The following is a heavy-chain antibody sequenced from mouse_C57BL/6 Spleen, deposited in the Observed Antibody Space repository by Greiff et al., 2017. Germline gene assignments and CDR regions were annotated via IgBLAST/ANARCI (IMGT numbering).Heavy chain of an antibody. CDR2: IDPSDSYT. Sequence: QVQLQQPGAELVRPGTSVKLSCKASGYTFTSYWMHWVKQRPGQGLEWIGVIDPSDSYTNYNQTLKGKATLTVDTSSGTAYMQLRSLTSEDAAVYYCARGDSSGYDAMDYWGQGTSVTVSS. J-gene: IGHJ4*01. D-gene: IGHD3-2*02. V-gene: IGHV1-59*01. CDR3: ARGDSSGYDAMDY. CDR1: GYTFTSYW.